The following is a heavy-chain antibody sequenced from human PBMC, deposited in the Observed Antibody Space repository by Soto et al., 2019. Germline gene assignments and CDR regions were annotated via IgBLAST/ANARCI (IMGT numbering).Heavy chain of an antibody. CDR2: IYWNDDK. CDR3: AHRPSGWYLFDY. V-gene: IGHV2-5*01. J-gene: IGHJ4*02. Sequence: QITLKESGPTLVRPTQTLTLTCTFSGFSLSTSGLGVGWIRQPPGKALEWLALIYWNDDKRYSPSLKARLTITKDTSKNQVVLTMTNMDLVVTATYYCAHRPSGWYLFDYWGQGTLVTVSS. CDR1: GFSLSTSGLG. D-gene: IGHD6-19*01.